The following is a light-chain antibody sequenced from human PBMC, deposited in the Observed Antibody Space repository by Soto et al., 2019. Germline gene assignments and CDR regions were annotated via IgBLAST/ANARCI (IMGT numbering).Light chain of an antibody. Sequence: EIELTESPTTVALSPGERATLSCRASQSVSSYLAWYQQKPGQAPRLLIYDASNRATGIPSRFSGSGSGTDFTLTISSLEPEDFAVYYCQQRSNWRITFGQGTRLEIK. CDR3: QQRSNWRIT. J-gene: IGKJ5*01. CDR1: QSVSSY. CDR2: DAS. V-gene: IGKV3-11*01.